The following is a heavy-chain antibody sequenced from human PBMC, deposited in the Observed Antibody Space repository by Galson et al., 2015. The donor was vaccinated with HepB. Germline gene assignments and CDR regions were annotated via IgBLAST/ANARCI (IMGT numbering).Heavy chain of an antibody. CDR3: AREGATHGLDYGDHGEEGVNWFDP. Sequence: SVKVSCKASGYTFTSYAMNWVRQAPGQGLEWMGWINTNTGNPTYAQGFTGRFVFSLDTSVSTAYLQISSLKAGDTAVYYCAREGATHGLDYGDHGEEGVNWFDPWGQGTLVTVSS. D-gene: IGHD4-17*01. CDR1: GYTFTSYA. CDR2: INTNTGNP. V-gene: IGHV7-4-1*02. J-gene: IGHJ5*02.